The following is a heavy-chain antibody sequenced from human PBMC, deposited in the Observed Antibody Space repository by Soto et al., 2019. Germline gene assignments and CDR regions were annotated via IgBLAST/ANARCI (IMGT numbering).Heavy chain of an antibody. CDR3: ATLITGQLVRHYYYGMDV. CDR1: GFTFSSYA. J-gene: IGHJ6*02. CDR2: ISGSGGST. D-gene: IGHD6-6*01. Sequence: GGSLRLSCAASGFTFSSYAMSWVRQAPGKGLEWVSAISGSGGSTYYADSVKGRFTISRDNSKNTLYLQMNSLRAEDTAVYYCATLITGQLVRHYYYGMDVWGQGTTVTVSS. V-gene: IGHV3-23*01.